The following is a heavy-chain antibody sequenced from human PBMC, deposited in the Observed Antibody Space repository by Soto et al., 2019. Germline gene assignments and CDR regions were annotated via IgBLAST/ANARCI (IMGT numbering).Heavy chain of an antibody. V-gene: IGHV3-13*01. CDR1: GFTFSSYD. CDR2: IGTAGDT. J-gene: IGHJ6*02. CDR3: ARGGRFCTNGVCNQRHYYYSGMDV. D-gene: IGHD2-8*01. Sequence: GGSLSLSCVASGFTFSSYDMHWVRQATGKGLEWVSAIGTAGDTYYPGSVKGRFTISRENAKNSLYLQMNSLRAEDTAVYYCARGGRFCTNGVCNQRHYYYSGMDVWGQGTRVTVPS.